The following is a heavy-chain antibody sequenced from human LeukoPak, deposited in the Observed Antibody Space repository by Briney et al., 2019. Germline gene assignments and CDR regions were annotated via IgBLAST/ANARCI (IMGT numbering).Heavy chain of an antibody. CDR1: GFTFSSYA. Sequence: GGSLRLSCAAFGFTFSSYAMHWVRQAPGKGLEWVAVISYDGSNKYYADSVKGRFTISRDNSKNTLYLQMNSLRAEDTAVYYCARSLDLYSSGWYGDGAFDIWGQGTMVTVSS. D-gene: IGHD6-19*01. CDR2: ISYDGSNK. J-gene: IGHJ3*02. V-gene: IGHV3-30-3*01. CDR3: ARSLDLYSSGWYGDGAFDI.